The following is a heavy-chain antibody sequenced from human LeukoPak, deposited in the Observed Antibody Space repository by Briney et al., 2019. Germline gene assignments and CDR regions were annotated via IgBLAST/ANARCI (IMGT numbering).Heavy chain of an antibody. Sequence: PSETLSLACTVSGDSITNNNCYWGWVRQPPGKGLEWIASIYYSGSTYYNPSLKSRVTISVDTSKNQFSLKLSSVTAADTAVYYCARGYCSGGSCYSYYYYNYMDVWGKGTTVTVSS. CDR3: ARGYCSGGSCYSYYYYNYMDV. CDR1: GDSITNNNCY. D-gene: IGHD2-15*01. CDR2: IYYSGST. V-gene: IGHV4-39*07. J-gene: IGHJ6*03.